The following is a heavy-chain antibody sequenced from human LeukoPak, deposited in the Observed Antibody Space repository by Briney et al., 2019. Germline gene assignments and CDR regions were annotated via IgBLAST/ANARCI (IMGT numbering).Heavy chain of an antibody. V-gene: IGHV4-38-2*01. CDR2: IYYSGST. CDR3: ARGREDFILVPGTKRKSYYMDV. Sequence: LRLSCAASGFTFSSYEMNWVRQAPGKGLEWIGSIYYSGSTYYSPSFKSRVTISVDTSKNQFSLKLRSVTAADTAVYYCARGREDFILVPGTKRKSYYMDVWGKGTTVTVSS. D-gene: IGHD2-2*01. J-gene: IGHJ6*03. CDR1: GFTFSSYE.